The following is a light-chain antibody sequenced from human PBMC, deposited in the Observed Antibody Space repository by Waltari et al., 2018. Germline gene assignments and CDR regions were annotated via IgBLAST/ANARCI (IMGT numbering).Light chain of an antibody. J-gene: IGLJ2*01. Sequence: SSELTQDPAVSVALGQTVRIKCQGDSLRRYYPSWYQQRPGQAPILLLYGQDNRPSGIPDRFSGSTSGNTASLTITGAQAEDEADYYCLSRDTSSTRLFGGGTRLTV. V-gene: IGLV3-19*01. CDR1: SLRRYY. CDR3: LSRDTSSTRL. CDR2: GQD.